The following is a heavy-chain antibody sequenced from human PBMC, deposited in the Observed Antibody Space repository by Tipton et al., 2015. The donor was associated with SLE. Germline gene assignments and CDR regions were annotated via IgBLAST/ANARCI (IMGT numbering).Heavy chain of an antibody. J-gene: IGHJ4*02. V-gene: IGHV3-7*01. D-gene: IGHD1-26*01. CDR3: AREGGSYYPSYYLDY. CDR2: ITQDGGEQ. CDR1: GFTFSTYW. Sequence: SLRLSCAASGFTFSTYWMSWVRQAPGKGLEWVANITQDGGEQNYVDSVKGRLIISRDNAKNALYLQMNNLRAEDTAVYYCAREGGSYYPSYYLDYWGQGTLVTVSS.